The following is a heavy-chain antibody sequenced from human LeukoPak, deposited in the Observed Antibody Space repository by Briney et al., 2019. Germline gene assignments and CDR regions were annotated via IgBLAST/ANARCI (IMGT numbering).Heavy chain of an antibody. Sequence: PGGSLRLSCAASGFTFSRYAMTWVRQAPGKGLEWVSSISDSGYNTYYADSVKGRFTIARDNSKNTLYMQLNSLRGGDTAVYYCASSGDSGSYPTVLDYWGQGTLVTVSS. J-gene: IGHJ4*02. CDR3: ASSGDSGSYPTVLDY. D-gene: IGHD1-26*01. CDR2: ISDSGYNT. V-gene: IGHV3-23*01. CDR1: GFTFSRYA.